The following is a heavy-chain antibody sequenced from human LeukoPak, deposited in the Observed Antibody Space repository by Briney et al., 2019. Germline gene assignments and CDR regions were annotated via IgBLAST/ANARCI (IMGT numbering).Heavy chain of an antibody. Sequence: GRSLRLSCAASGFTFSNYWMHWVRQAPGKGLVWVSRVNSDGSSTSYADSVKGRFTISRDNAKNTLYLQMNSLRAEDTAVYYCASGTAVAGGNWGQGTLVTVSS. CDR1: GFTFSNYW. D-gene: IGHD6-19*01. CDR2: VNSDGSST. J-gene: IGHJ4*02. CDR3: ASGTAVAGGN. V-gene: IGHV3-74*01.